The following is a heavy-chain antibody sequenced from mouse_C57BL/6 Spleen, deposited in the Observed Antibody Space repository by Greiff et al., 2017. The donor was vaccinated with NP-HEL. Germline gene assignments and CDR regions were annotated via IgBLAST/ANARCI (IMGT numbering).Heavy chain of an antibody. CDR2: IYPGSGST. CDR1: GYTFTSYW. Sequence: QVQLQQSGAELVKPGASVKMSCKASGYTFTSYWITWVKQRPGQGLEWIGDIYPGSGSTNYNEKFKSKATLTVDTSSSTAYMQLSSLTSEDSAVYYCARRRDYDEGPWFAYWGQGTLVTVSA. V-gene: IGHV1-55*01. CDR3: ARRRDYDEGPWFAY. D-gene: IGHD2-4*01. J-gene: IGHJ3*01.